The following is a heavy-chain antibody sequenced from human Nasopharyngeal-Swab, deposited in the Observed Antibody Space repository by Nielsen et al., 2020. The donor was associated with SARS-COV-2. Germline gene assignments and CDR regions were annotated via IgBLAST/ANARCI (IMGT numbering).Heavy chain of an antibody. Sequence: GESLKISCAASGFTFSSYAMSWVRQAPGKGLEWVSAISNSGGTTFYADSVKGRFTISRDTSKNTLYMQMNSLRVEDTAVYYCAKIRGVGSTEDHFDYWGQGTLVTVSS. CDR1: GFTFSSYA. CDR3: AKIRGVGSTEDHFDY. V-gene: IGHV3-23*01. CDR2: ISNSGGTT. D-gene: IGHD3-10*01. J-gene: IGHJ4*02.